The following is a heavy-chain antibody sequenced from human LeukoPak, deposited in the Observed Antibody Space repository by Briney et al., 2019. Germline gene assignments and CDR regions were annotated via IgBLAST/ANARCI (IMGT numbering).Heavy chain of an antibody. D-gene: IGHD3-22*01. CDR2: IYHSGGT. CDR1: GFTFSDYS. J-gene: IGHJ4*02. Sequence: LSCAASGFTFSDYSMTWIRQAPGKGLQWIGEIYHSGGTNYSPSLKSRVTVSVDKSNNQFSLKLSSVTAADTAVYYCARWGSGFFDFWGQGSLVTVSS. CDR3: ARWGSGFFDF. V-gene: IGHV4-34*01.